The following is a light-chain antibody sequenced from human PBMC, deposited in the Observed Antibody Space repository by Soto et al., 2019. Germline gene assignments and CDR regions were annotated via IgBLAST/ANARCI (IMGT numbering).Light chain of an antibody. CDR3: QQRSNWPHLT. J-gene: IGKJ4*01. CDR2: DAS. Sequence: EIVLTQSQATLSLSPGERATLSCRASQSVSSYLAWYQQKPGQAPRLLIYDASNRATGIPARFSGSGSGTDFTLTISSLEPEDFAVYYCQQRSNWPHLTFGGGTKVEIK. CDR1: QSVSSY. V-gene: IGKV3-11*01.